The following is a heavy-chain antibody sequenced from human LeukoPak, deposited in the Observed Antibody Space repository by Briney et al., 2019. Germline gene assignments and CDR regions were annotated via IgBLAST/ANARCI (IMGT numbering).Heavy chain of an antibody. D-gene: IGHD5-24*01. Sequence: GESLQISCKGSGYSFTSYWIGWVRQLPGKGLEWMGIIYPGDSDTRYSPSFQGQVTISADKSISTAYLQWSSLKASDTAMYYCAKSVEMATIEGYYFDYWGQGTLVTVSS. CDR1: GYSFTSYW. CDR2: IYPGDSDT. V-gene: IGHV5-51*01. J-gene: IGHJ4*02. CDR3: AKSVEMATIEGYYFDY.